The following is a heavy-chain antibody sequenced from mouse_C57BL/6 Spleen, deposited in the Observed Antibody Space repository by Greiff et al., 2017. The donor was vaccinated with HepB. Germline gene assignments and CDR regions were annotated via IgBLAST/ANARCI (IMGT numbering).Heavy chain of an antibody. CDR2: INPNNGGT. V-gene: IGHV1-26*01. D-gene: IGHD2-5*01. J-gene: IGHJ3*01. Sequence: EVQLQQSGPELVKPGASVKISCKASGYRFTDYYMNWVKQSHGKSLEWIGDINPNNGGTSYNQKFKGKATLTVDKSSSTAYMELRSLTSEDSAVYYCAYSNPAWFAYWGQGTLVTVSA. CDR3: AYSNPAWFAY. CDR1: GYRFTDYY.